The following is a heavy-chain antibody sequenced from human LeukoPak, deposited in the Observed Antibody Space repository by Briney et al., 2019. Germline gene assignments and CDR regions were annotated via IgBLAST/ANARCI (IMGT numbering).Heavy chain of an antibody. CDR2: IHYSGNT. J-gene: IGHJ2*01. CDR3: VTSTADTGGNYNWYFDV. V-gene: IGHV4-59*01. D-gene: IGHD4-23*01. Sequence: SETLSLTCTVSGGSINNYHWIWIRQPPGKGLEWIGYIHYSGNTNNNPSLKSRVTISLDTSKNQCSLKLSSVTAADTAVYFCVTSTADTGGNYNWYFDVWGRGTLVSVSS. CDR1: GGSINNYH.